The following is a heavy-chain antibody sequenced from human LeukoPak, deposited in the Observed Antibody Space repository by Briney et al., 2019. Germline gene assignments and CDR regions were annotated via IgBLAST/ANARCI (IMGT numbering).Heavy chain of an antibody. J-gene: IGHJ4*02. CDR2: MDLDGREK. CDR1: GFTFSSYW. CDR3: AREDHSKYEY. V-gene: IGHV3-7*01. D-gene: IGHD4-11*01. Sequence: PGGSLRLSCAASGFTFSSYWMSWVRQAPGKGLEWVANMDLDGREKYYVDSVKGRFTISRDNAKNSLYLQMNSLRAEDTAVYYCAREDHSKYEYWGQGTLVTVSS.